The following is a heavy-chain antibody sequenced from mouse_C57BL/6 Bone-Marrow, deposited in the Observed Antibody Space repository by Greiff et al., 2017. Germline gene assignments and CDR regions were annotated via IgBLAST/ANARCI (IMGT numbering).Heavy chain of an antibody. D-gene: IGHD2-4*01. V-gene: IGHV14-3*01. CDR1: GFNIKNTY. Sequence: EVQLQQSVAELVRPGASVKLSCTASGFNIKNTYMHWVKQRPEQGLEWIGRIDPANGNTKYAPKFQGKATMTADTSSNTAYLQLSSLTSEDTAIYYCARNYDYDGGAYAMDYWGQGTSVTVSS. CDR2: IDPANGNT. CDR3: ARNYDYDGGAYAMDY. J-gene: IGHJ4*01.